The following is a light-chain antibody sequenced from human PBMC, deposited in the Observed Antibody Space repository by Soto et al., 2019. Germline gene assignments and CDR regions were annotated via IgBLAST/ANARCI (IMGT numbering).Light chain of an antibody. CDR1: PSVDTL. Sequence: EIVLTQSPATLSLSPGERATLSCRASPSVDTLLSWYQQKPGQVPRLLIYDASKRATGIPARFSGRGSGTEFTPTISSLEPEDFAVYYCPQRRDWPITFGGGTKVEIK. J-gene: IGKJ4*01. CDR3: PQRRDWPIT. V-gene: IGKV3-11*01. CDR2: DAS.